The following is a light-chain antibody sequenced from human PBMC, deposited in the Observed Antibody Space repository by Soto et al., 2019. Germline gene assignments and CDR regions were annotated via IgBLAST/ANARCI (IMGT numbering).Light chain of an antibody. CDR2: DAS. V-gene: IGKV3-11*01. CDR3: QQRSSAIT. Sequence: EIVLTQSPATLSLSPGERATLSCRASQSVSSHLAWSQQRPGQAPRLLIYDASNRATGIPARFSGRGSGTDFTLTISSLEPEDFAVYYCQQRSSAITFGQGTRLEIK. CDR1: QSVSSH. J-gene: IGKJ5*01.